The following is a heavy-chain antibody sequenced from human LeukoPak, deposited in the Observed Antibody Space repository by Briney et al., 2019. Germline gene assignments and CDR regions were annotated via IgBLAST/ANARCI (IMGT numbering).Heavy chain of an antibody. CDR3: ARESTALVRVGATTHFDY. Sequence: GGSLRLSCAASGFSFSSYGMHWVRQAPGKGLEWVAVIWFDGNNKYYADSVKGRFTISRDNSKNTLYLQMNSLRAEDAAVYYCARESTALVRVGATTHFDYWGLGTLVTVSS. J-gene: IGHJ4*02. V-gene: IGHV3-33*01. CDR2: IWFDGNNK. CDR1: GFSFSSYG. D-gene: IGHD1-26*01.